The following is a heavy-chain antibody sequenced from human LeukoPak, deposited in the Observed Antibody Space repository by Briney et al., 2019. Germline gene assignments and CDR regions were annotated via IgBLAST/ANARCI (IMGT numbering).Heavy chain of an antibody. V-gene: IGHV3-30*02. CDR3: AKDGTPSRVWGSYSSNNWFDP. CDR2: IRYDGSNK. Sequence: PGGSLRLSCAASGFTFSSYGMHWVRQAPGKGLEWVAFIRYDGSNKYYADSVKGRFTISRDNSKNTLYLQMNSLRAEDTAVYYCAKDGTPSRVWGSYSSNNWFDPWGQGTLVTVSS. D-gene: IGHD3-16*01. CDR1: GFTFSSYG. J-gene: IGHJ5*02.